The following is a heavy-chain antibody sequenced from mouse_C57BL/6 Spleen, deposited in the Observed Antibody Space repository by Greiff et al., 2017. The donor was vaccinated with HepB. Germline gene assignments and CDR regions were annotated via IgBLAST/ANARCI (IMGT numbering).Heavy chain of an antibody. CDR2: IDPSDSET. Sequence: VQLQQPGAELVRPGSSVKLSCKASGYTFTSYWMHWVKQRPIQGLEWIGNIDPSDSETHYNQKFKDKATLTVDKSSNTAYMQLSRLTSADSAVYYCAKYYYGSSYRYFDVWGTGTTVTVSS. CDR1: GYTFTSYW. CDR3: AKYYYGSSYRYFDV. V-gene: IGHV1-52*01. D-gene: IGHD1-1*01. J-gene: IGHJ1*03.